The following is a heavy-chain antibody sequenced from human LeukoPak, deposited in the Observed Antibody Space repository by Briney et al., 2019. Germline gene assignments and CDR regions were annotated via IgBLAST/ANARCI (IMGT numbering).Heavy chain of an antibody. V-gene: IGHV3-30*02. J-gene: IGHJ4*02. CDR2: IWYGGSNK. D-gene: IGHD2-2*01. CDR3: AKGDKYQGLSYFDY. CDR1: GFTFSSYG. Sequence: GGSLRLSCAASGFTFSSYGMHWVRQAPGKGLEWVAVIWYGGSNKYYADSVKGRFTISRDNSKNTLYLQMNSLRAEDTAVYYCAKGDKYQGLSYFDYWGQGTLVTVSS.